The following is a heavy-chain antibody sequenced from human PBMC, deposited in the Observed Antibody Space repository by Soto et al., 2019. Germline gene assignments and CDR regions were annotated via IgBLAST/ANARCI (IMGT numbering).Heavy chain of an antibody. V-gene: IGHV1-46*03. J-gene: IGHJ4*02. D-gene: IGHD3-3*01. Sequence: ASVKVSCKASGYTFTSYYMHWVRQAPGQGLEWMGIINPRGGSTSYAQKFQGRVTMTRDTSTSTVYMELSSLRSEDTAVYYCARGRKDEWLLFGTNGGHFDYWGQGTLVTVSS. CDR3: ARGRKDEWLLFGTNGGHFDY. CDR2: INPRGGST. CDR1: GYTFTSYY.